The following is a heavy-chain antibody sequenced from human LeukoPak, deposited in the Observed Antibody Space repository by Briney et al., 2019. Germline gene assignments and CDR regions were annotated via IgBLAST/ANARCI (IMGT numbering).Heavy chain of an antibody. J-gene: IGHJ4*02. CDR2: INYGDGTA. Sequence: GGSLRLSCAASGFTFRNYDMNWLRQSPGKGLEWVASINYGDGTAFYACSEGGRIILPRDNPRSPLYLQMASVKAEDKAIYYCAKVRGDTGYHSGGIEFWGQGTLVTVSS. CDR1: GFTFRNYD. D-gene: IGHD5-12*01. CDR3: AKVRGDTGYHSGGIEF. V-gene: IGHV3-23*01.